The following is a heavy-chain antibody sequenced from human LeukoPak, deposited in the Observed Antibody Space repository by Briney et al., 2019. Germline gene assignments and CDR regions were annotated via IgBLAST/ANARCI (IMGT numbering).Heavy chain of an antibody. CDR3: ARESSSDNDDYYHNPEYLQH. D-gene: IGHD3-10*01. V-gene: IGHV3-48*03. J-gene: IGHJ1*01. CDR2: ISSSGNII. Sequence: GGSLRLSCAASGFTFRRYEMNWVRQAPGKGLEWIAYISSSGNIIYYSDSVRGRFTISRDNANSSLYLQMNSLSAEDTAVYYCARESSSDNDDYYHNPEYLQHWGQGTLVTVSS. CDR1: GFTFRRYE.